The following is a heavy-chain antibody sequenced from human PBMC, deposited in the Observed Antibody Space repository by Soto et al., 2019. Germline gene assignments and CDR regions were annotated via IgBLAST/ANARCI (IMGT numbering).Heavy chain of an antibody. CDR1: GFTFSRYA. Sequence: QVQLVESGGGVVQPGRSLRLSCAASGFTFSRYAMHWVRQAPGKGLEWLAVISFDGSSKIYADFVKGRFTISRDSSKSTLYLELRPEDTAVYYCARDGGGSYPDWDFDFWGRGTLVTVSS. V-gene: IGHV3-30-3*01. D-gene: IGHD1-26*01. CDR3: ARDGGGSYPDWDFDF. CDR2: ISFDGSSK. J-gene: IGHJ2*01.